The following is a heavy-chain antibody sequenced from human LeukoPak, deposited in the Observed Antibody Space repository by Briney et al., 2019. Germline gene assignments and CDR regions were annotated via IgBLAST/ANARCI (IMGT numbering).Heavy chain of an antibody. CDR2: INHSGST. Sequence: PSETLSLTCAVYGGSFSGYYWSWIRQPPGKGLEWIGEINHSGSTNYNPSLKSRVTISVDTSKNQFSLKLSSVTAADTAVYYCARGSRSWYVQDYWGQGTLVTVSS. CDR1: GGSFSGYY. D-gene: IGHD6-13*01. V-gene: IGHV4-34*01. CDR3: ARGSRSWYVQDY. J-gene: IGHJ4*02.